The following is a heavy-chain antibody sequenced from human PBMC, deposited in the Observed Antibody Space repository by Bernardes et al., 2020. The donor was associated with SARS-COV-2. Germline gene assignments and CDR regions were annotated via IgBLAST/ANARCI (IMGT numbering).Heavy chain of an antibody. J-gene: IGHJ3*02. CDR3: ARGGTSSTREAFDI. V-gene: IGHV3-23*01. CDR1: GFTFSSYA. CDR2: ISDSGGTT. D-gene: IGHD2-15*01. Sequence: GGSLRLSCAASGFTFSSYAMSWVRQLPGKGLEWVSAISDSGGTTFYADSVKGRFAISRDNSKNTLYLQMSSLRAEDTAVYHCARGGTSSTREAFDIWGQGTMVTVSS.